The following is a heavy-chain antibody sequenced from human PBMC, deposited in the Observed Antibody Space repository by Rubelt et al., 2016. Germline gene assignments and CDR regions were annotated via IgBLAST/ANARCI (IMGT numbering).Heavy chain of an antibody. CDR3: ARGSAAAGTRIDY. CDR2: INHNSGGT. CDR1: GYTLTELS. Sequence: QVQLVQSGAEVKKPGASVKVSCKVSGYTLTELSMHWVRQAPGQGLEWMGWINHNSGGTNYAQKFQGRVTMTRDTSISTAYMELSRLRSDDTAGYYCARGSAAAGTRIDYWGQGTLVTVSS. D-gene: IGHD6-13*01. J-gene: IGHJ4*02. V-gene: IGHV1-2*02.